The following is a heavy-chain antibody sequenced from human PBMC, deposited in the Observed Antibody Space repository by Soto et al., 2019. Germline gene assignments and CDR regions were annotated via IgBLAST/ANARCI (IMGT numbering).Heavy chain of an antibody. CDR1: GGSFSGYY. J-gene: IGHJ3*02. CDR2: INHSGST. D-gene: IGHD6-13*01. CDR3: GGAAAGTISWDAFDI. V-gene: IGHV4-34*01. Sequence: QVQLQQWGAALLKPSETLSLTCAVYGGSFSGYYWSWIRQPPGKGLEWIGEINHSGSTNYNPSLKSRVTISVDTSKNQFSLKLSSVTAADTAVYYCGGAAAGTISWDAFDIWGQGTMVTVSS.